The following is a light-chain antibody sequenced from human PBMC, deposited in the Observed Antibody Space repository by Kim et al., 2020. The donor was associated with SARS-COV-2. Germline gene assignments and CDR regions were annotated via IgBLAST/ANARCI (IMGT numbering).Light chain of an antibody. V-gene: IGLV3-19*01. J-gene: IGLJ3*02. CDR1: SLRSYY. CDR2: GKN. Sequence: SSELTQDPAVSVALGQTVRSTCQGDSLRSYYASWYQQKSGQAPVLVIYGKNNRPSGIPDRFSGSSSGNTASLIITRAQAEDEADYYCNSRDSSGNHLVFGGGTQLTVL. CDR3: NSRDSSGNHLV.